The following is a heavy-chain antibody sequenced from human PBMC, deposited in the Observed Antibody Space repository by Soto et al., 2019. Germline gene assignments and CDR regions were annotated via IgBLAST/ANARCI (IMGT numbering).Heavy chain of an antibody. CDR2: INSRSSTI. Sequence: EVQLVESGGRLVQPGGSLRLSCAASGFTFSSYSMSWVRQAPGKGLEWVSYINSRSSTIYYADSVKGRFSISRDNARNSLYLQMNSLRAEDTAVYYCARVAVVDATLNAFDIWGQGTMVTVSS. V-gene: IGHV3-48*01. D-gene: IGHD2-15*01. J-gene: IGHJ3*02. CDR1: GFTFSSYS. CDR3: ARVAVVDATLNAFDI.